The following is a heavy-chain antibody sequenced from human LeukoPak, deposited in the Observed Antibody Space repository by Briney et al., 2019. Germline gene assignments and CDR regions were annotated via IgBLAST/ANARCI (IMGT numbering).Heavy chain of an antibody. CDR2: ISSSSSYI. J-gene: IGHJ5*02. CDR1: GFTFSSYS. D-gene: IGHD6-13*01. CDR3: ARDGYSSSWFDP. V-gene: IGHV3-21*01. Sequence: GGSLRLSCAASGFTFSSYSMNWVRQAPGKGLEWVSSISSSSSYIYYADSVKGRFIISRDNAKNSLYLQMNSLRAEDTAVYYCARDGYSSSWFDPWGQGTLVTVSS.